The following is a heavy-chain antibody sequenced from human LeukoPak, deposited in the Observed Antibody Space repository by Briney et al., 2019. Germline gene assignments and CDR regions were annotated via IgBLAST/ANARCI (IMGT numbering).Heavy chain of an antibody. CDR2: IYSGGNA. J-gene: IGHJ4*02. CDR1: GFTVSRNY. D-gene: IGHD3-22*01. Sequence: GGSLRLSCAASGFTVSRNYMSWVRQAPGKGLEWVSVIYSGGNADYADSVKGRFTISRDDSKNTLYLQMNSLRAEDTAVYYCAKGGGYDSSGYYNYWGQGTLVTVSS. V-gene: IGHV3-53*01. CDR3: AKGGGYDSSGYYNY.